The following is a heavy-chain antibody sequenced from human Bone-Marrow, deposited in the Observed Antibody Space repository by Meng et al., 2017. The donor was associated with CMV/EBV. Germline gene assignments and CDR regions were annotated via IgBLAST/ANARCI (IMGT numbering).Heavy chain of an antibody. V-gene: IGHV5-10-1*01. CDR1: YSFTTYW. Sequence: YSFTTYWIDWVRQMPGKGLEWMGRIDPSDSYTSYSPSFQGLVTILADKSISTAYLQWSSLKASDTAMYYCAGGDFWSGHTKANWFDPWGQGTLVTVSS. D-gene: IGHD3-3*01. CDR3: AGGDFWSGHTKANWFDP. J-gene: IGHJ5*02. CDR2: IDPSDSYT.